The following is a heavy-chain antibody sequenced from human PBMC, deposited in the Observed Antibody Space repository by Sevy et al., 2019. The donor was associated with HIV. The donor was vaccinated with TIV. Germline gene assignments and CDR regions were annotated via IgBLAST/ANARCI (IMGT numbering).Heavy chain of an antibody. CDR3: ARGKDILTGYYTYFDY. J-gene: IGHJ4*02. Sequence: GGSLRLSCAASGVTFSSYGMHWVRQAPGKGLEWVAVIWYDGSNKYYADSVKGRFTISRDNSKNTLYLQMNSLRAEDTAVYYCARGKDILTGYYTYFDYWGQGTLVTVSS. V-gene: IGHV3-33*01. CDR2: IWYDGSNK. CDR1: GVTFSSYG. D-gene: IGHD3-9*01.